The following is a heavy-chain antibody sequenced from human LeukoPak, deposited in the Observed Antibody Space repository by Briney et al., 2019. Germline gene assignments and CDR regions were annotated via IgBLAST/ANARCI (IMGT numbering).Heavy chain of an antibody. D-gene: IGHD3-3*01. CDR3: ARVTFLDDRSPEAFDI. J-gene: IGHJ3*02. Sequence: PGGSLRLSCAASGFTFSSYSMNWVRQAPGKGLEWVSSISSSSSYIYYADSVKGRFTISRDNAKNSLYLQMNSLRAEDTAVYYCARVTFLDDRSPEAFDIWGQGTMVTVSS. CDR2: ISSSSSYI. V-gene: IGHV3-21*01. CDR1: GFTFSSYS.